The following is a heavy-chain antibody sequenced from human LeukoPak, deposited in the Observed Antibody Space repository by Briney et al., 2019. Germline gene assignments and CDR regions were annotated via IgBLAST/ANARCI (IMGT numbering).Heavy chain of an antibody. CDR1: GYSFTGYY. J-gene: IGHJ4*02. CDR2: INPKSGGT. Sequence: ASVKVSCKASGYSFTGYYIQWVRQAPGQGLEWMGWINPKSGGTHYAQKFQGRVIMTSDTSISTVYMELTTLRSDDTAVFYCARDMIQGVMGYWGQGTLVTVSS. CDR3: ARDMIQGVMGY. D-gene: IGHD3-10*01. V-gene: IGHV1-2*02.